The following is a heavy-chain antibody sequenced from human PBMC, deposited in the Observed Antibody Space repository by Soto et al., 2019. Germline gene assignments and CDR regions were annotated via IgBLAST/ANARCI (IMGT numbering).Heavy chain of an antibody. D-gene: IGHD3-3*01. CDR1: GGTFSSYA. Sequence: SVKVSCKASGGTFSSYAISWARQAPGQGLEWMGGIIPIFGTANYAQKFKGRVTITADESTITAYMALSSLRSEDTAVYYCARGKYYDDWSGYYTGMTWFDPWRKGTLVTVSS. CDR3: ARGKYYDDWSGYYTGMTWFDP. CDR2: IIPIFGTA. J-gene: IGHJ5*02. V-gene: IGHV1-69*13.